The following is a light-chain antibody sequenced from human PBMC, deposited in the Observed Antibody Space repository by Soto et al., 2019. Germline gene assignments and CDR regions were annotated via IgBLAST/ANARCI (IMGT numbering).Light chain of an antibody. CDR2: HAS. Sequence: EIVLTQSPATLSLSPGERATHSCRASQSVTNSLAWYQQKPGQAPRLLIYHASNRATGIPARFSGSGSGTDFTLTISSLEPADFAVYYCQQRRTFGQGTKVDIK. CDR3: QQRRT. J-gene: IGKJ1*01. V-gene: IGKV3-11*01. CDR1: QSVTNS.